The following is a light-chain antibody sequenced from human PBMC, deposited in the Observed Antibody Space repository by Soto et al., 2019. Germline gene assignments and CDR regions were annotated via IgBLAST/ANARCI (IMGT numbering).Light chain of an antibody. V-gene: IGKV3-20*01. CDR3: QQYGSSPPLT. J-gene: IGKJ4*02. CDR1: QSVSSSY. Sequence: EFVLTQSPGTLSLSPGERATLSCRASQSVSSSYLAWYQQKPGQAPRILIYGASTRATGIPDRFSGSGSGTDFTLTISRLEPEDFAVYYCQQYGSSPPLTFGGGPKVEIK. CDR2: GAS.